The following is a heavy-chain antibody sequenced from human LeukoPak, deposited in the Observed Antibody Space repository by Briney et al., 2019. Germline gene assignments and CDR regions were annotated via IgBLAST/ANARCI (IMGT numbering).Heavy chain of an antibody. Sequence: SVKVSCKASGGTFSSYAISWVGQAPGQGLEWMGGIIPIFGTANYAQKFQGRVTITADKSTSTAYMELSSLRSEDTAVYYCARGAIAVAGTLFDYWGQGTLVTVSS. CDR1: GGTFSSYA. CDR3: ARGAIAVAGTLFDY. D-gene: IGHD6-19*01. J-gene: IGHJ4*02. V-gene: IGHV1-69*06. CDR2: IIPIFGTA.